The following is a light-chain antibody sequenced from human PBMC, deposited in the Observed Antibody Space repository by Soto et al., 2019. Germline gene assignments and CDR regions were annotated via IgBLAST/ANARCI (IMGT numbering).Light chain of an antibody. Sequence: QSVLTQPPSASGTPGQRVTISCSGSSSNIGGNAVNWYQQLPGTTPKLLIYSNNQRPSGVPDRFSAYKSGTSASLAISGLQSEDEADYYCAAWDDSLSGYVFGTGTKVTVL. V-gene: IGLV1-44*01. J-gene: IGLJ1*01. CDR3: AAWDDSLSGYV. CDR1: SSNIGGNA. CDR2: SNN.